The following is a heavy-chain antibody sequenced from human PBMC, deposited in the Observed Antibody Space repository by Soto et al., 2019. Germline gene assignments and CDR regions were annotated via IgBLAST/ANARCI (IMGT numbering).Heavy chain of an antibody. D-gene: IGHD3-16*01. Sequence: PSETLSLTCTVSGVSVTRTSFYWSWIRQAPGKGLEWIGYSHYGGRTNYNPSLKSRVNISVDTAKNQFSLQLTSVTAADTALYFCVRDRAFSYAYDVWGQGSLVTVSS. CDR3: VRDRAFSYAYDV. CDR2: SHYGGRT. V-gene: IGHV4-61*01. CDR1: GVSVTRTSFY. J-gene: IGHJ4*02.